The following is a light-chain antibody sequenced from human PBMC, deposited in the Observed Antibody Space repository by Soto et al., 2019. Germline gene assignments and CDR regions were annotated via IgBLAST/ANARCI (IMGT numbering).Light chain of an antibody. V-gene: IGKV1-5*03. CDR2: KAS. CDR3: QHYNSYSEA. J-gene: IGKJ1*01. Sequence: DIQMTQSPSTLSGSVGDRVTITCRASQTISSWLAWYQQKPGKAPKLLIYKASTLKSGGPSRFSGRGSGTEFTLTISSLQPDDFATYYGQHYNSYSEAFGQGTKVELK. CDR1: QTISSW.